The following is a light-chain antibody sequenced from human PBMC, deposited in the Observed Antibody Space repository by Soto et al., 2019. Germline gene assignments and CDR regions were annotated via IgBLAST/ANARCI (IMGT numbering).Light chain of an antibody. Sequence: DLQMTQAPSSLSASAADRPTITCRASQSSSSYVKWYQQKPGKAPKLMIYAASSLQSRVPSRFSGSGSGTDFTLTISSLQPEDFATYYCQQSYSTPFTFGRGTKVDIK. J-gene: IGKJ4*01. CDR2: AAS. V-gene: IGKV1-39*01. CDR3: QQSYSTPFT. CDR1: QSSSSY.